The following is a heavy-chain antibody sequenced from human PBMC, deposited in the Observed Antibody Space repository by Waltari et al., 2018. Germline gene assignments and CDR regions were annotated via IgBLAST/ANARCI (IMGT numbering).Heavy chain of an antibody. V-gene: IGHV3-23*01. CDR1: GFTFSSYA. D-gene: IGHD6-13*01. Sequence: EVQLLESGGGLVQPGGSLRLSCAASGFTFSSYAMSWVRQAPGKGLEWVSAISGSGGSTYDADSVKGRFTISRDNSKNTLYLQMNSLRAEDTAVYYCASRVIAAAGCDYWGQGTLVTVSS. CDR2: ISGSGGST. CDR3: ASRVIAAAGCDY. J-gene: IGHJ4*02.